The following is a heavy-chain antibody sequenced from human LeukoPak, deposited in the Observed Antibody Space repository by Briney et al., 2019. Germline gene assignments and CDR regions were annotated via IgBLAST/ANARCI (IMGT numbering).Heavy chain of an antibody. CDR3: ARYTSNVVGKRHYFDY. Sequence: SETLSLTCTVSGGSITNYYWSWIRQPPGKGLEWIGFSYYNGNTNYNPSLKSRVTISVDMSKNQFSLSLRSVTAADTAVYYCARYTSNVVGKRHYFDYWGQGTLVTVSS. D-gene: IGHD1-26*01. V-gene: IGHV4-59*01. J-gene: IGHJ4*02. CDR2: SYYNGNT. CDR1: GGSITNYY.